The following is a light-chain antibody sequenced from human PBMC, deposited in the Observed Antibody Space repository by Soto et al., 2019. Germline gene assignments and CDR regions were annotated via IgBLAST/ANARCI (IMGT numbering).Light chain of an antibody. V-gene: IGKV3-11*02. CDR1: QSVSNY. CDR3: QQRSTWPGT. J-gene: IGKJ2*01. CDR2: DAS. Sequence: ETVLTQSPATLSMSPGERANLSCRASQSVSNYLAWYQQKPGQAPRLLIYDASNRATGIPARFSGSRSGRDFTLTISSLEPEDFAVYYCQQRSTWPGTFGQVTKLEIK.